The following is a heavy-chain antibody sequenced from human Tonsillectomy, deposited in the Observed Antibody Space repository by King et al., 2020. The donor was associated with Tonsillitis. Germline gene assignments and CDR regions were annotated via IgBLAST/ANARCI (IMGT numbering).Heavy chain of an antibody. CDR1: GFSLSTNGVG. V-gene: IGHV2-5*02. CDR2: IHWDDDK. D-gene: IGHD1-14*01. Sequence: VTLKESGPTLVKPTQTLTLTCTFSGFSLSTNGVGVGWIRQPPGKALEVLALIHWDDDKRYSPSLKSRLTITKDTSKNQVVLTVTNMDPVDTATYYCAHREATGIFDYWGQGTLVTVSS. J-gene: IGHJ4*02. CDR3: AHREATGIFDY.